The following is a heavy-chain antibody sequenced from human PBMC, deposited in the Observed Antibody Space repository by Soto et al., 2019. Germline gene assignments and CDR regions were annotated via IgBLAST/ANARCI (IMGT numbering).Heavy chain of an antibody. J-gene: IGHJ4*02. Sequence: QVQLVQSGAEVRKPGSSVKVSCKASGGTFNKYAISWVRQAPGQGPEWMGGILPIYSTRKYANYAHKFQGRVKITVNTSTSTAYMELSSMKYDDTAIYYCARGVVVVTNYYFDQWGQGTLVTVSS. CDR2: ILPIYSTRKYA. V-gene: IGHV1-69*06. CDR3: ARGVVVVTNYYFDQ. D-gene: IGHD2-2*01. CDR1: GGTFNKYA.